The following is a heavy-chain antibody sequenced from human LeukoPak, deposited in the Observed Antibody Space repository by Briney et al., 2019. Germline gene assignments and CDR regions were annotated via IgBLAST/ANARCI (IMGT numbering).Heavy chain of an antibody. CDR3: ARGGGATNEGYFDY. D-gene: IGHD1-26*01. CDR1: GGSFSGYY. V-gene: IGHV4-34*01. CDR2: INHSGST. Sequence: SETLSLTCAVYGGSFSGYYWSWIRRPPGKGLEWIGEINHSGSTNYNPSLKSRVTISVDTSKNQFSLKLSSVTAADTAVYYCARGGGATNEGYFDYWGQGTLVTVSS. J-gene: IGHJ4*02.